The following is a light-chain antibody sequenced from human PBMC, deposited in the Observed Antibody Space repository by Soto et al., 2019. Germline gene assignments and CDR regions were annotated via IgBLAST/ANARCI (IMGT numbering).Light chain of an antibody. Sequence: QPVLTQPSSLSASPGASASLTCTLRSGINVGTYRVYWYQQKPGSPPQYLLRYKSDSDKQQGSGVPSRFSRSKDASANAGIFLIAGLQSEDEADYYCMIWHSSAVVFGGGTKLTVL. V-gene: IGLV5-45*02. CDR2: YKSDSDK. CDR3: MIWHSSAVV. J-gene: IGLJ2*01. CDR1: SGINVGTYR.